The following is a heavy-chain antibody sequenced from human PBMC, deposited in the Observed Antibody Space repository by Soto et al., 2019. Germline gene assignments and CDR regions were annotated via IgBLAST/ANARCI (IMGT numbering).Heavy chain of an antibody. Sequence: QVQLQESGPGLVQPSETLSLTCTVSGGSISIYYWIWIRQPPGKGLEWIGYIYYSGSNNYNPSLTRRLTIAVDTSKNQFSLKLSSVTAADTAVYYCARGSTTVDYFDYWVQGILVTVSS. V-gene: IGHV4-59*01. CDR1: GGSISIYY. J-gene: IGHJ4*02. CDR3: ARGSTTVDYFDY. CDR2: IYYSGSN. D-gene: IGHD4-17*01.